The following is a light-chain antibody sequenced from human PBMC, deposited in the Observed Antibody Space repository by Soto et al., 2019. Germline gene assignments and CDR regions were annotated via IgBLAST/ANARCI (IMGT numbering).Light chain of an antibody. CDR3: QQDYSYSWT. V-gene: IGKV1-5*03. Sequence: DIQMTQSPSTLSASVGDRVTITCRASQSISSWLAWYQQKPGKAPKLLIYKASSLESGVPSRFSGSGSGTEFTLTISSLQRDDFATYYCQQDYSYSWTFGQGTKVEIK. J-gene: IGKJ1*01. CDR2: KAS. CDR1: QSISSW.